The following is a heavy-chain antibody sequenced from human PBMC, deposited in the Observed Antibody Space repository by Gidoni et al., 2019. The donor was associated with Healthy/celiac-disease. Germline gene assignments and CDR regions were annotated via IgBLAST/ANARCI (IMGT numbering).Heavy chain of an antibody. CDR1: GGTFSSYT. CDR3: AIQTPERKMAASCYFDY. J-gene: IGHJ4*02. V-gene: IGHV1-69*02. CDR2: IIPILGIA. D-gene: IGHD6-19*01. Sequence: QVQLVQSGPEVKKPGSSLKVSCQASGGTFSSYTISWVRQAPGQGLEWMGRIIPILGIANYAQKFQGRVTINADKSTSTAYMELSSLRTEETAEYYYAIQTPERKMAASCYFDYWGQGTLVTVSS.